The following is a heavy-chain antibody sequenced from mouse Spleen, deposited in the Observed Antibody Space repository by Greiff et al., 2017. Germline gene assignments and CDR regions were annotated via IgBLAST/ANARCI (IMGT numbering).Heavy chain of an antibody. Sequence: EVKLMESGGGLVKLGGSLKLSCAASGFTFSSYAMSWVRQTPEKRLEWVATISSGGGNTYYPDSVKGRFTISRDNAKNTLYLQMSSLKSEDTAMYYCARDYYDYDGAYWGQGTLVTVSA. J-gene: IGHJ3*01. CDR2: ISSGGGNT. CDR1: GFTFSSYA. V-gene: IGHV5-9*04. CDR3: ARDYYDYDGAY. D-gene: IGHD2-4*01.